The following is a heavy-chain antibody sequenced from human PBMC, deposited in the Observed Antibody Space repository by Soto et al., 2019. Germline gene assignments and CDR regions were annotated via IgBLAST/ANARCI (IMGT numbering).Heavy chain of an antibody. Sequence: GGSLRLSCAASGFTFRTYALHWVRQAPGKGLEWVTVISYDETNKYYADSVKGRFSISRDNSKNTLYLQMTSLRADDTAVYYCAKDRRAGGNYGFYSDFWGQGALVTVSS. D-gene: IGHD1-7*01. CDR1: GFTFRTYA. J-gene: IGHJ4*02. CDR2: ISYDETNK. CDR3: AKDRRAGGNYGFYSDF. V-gene: IGHV3-30-3*02.